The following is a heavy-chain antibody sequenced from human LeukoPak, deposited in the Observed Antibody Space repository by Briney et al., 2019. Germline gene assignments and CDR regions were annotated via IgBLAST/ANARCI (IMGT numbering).Heavy chain of an antibody. CDR1: GDSFSSVTDY. CDR3: AGGRYRGVIASYYFDY. D-gene: IGHD2-21*01. J-gene: IGHJ4*02. CDR2: GDYSGGT. V-gene: IGHV4-39*07. Sequence: SETLSLTCTVSGDSFSSVTDYWAWIRQPPGKGLEWIASGDYSGGTYYNPSLESRVAISADMSKNQFSLKLTSVTGADTAVYYCAGGRYRGVIASYYFDYWGQGTLVTVSS.